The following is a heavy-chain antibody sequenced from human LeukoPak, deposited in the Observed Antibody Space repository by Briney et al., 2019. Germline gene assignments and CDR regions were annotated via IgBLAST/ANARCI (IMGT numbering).Heavy chain of an antibody. CDR1: GGSISSYY. Sequence: PSETLSLTCTVSGGSISSYYWSWIRQPPGKGLEWIGYIYYSGSTNYNPSLKSRVTISVDTSKNQFSLKLNSVTAADTAVYYCARGESTFADSSGWYGHFDYWGQGTLVTVSS. D-gene: IGHD6-19*01. J-gene: IGHJ4*02. V-gene: IGHV4-59*12. CDR3: ARGESTFADSSGWYGHFDY. CDR2: IYYSGST.